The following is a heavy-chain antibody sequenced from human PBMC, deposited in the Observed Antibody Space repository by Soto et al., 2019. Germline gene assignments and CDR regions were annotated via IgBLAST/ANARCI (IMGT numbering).Heavy chain of an antibody. CDR1: GYTFTSYD. Sequence: ASVKVSCKASGYTFTSYDINWVRQATGQGLEWMGWMNPNSGNTGYAQKFQGRVTMTRNTSISTAYMELSSLRSEDTAVYYCARGANIAAAGIRDYWGQGTLVTVSS. J-gene: IGHJ4*02. CDR2: MNPNSGNT. CDR3: ARGANIAAAGIRDY. D-gene: IGHD6-13*01. V-gene: IGHV1-8*01.